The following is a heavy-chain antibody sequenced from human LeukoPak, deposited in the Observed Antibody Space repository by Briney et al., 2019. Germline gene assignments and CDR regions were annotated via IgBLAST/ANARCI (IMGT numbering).Heavy chain of an antibody. V-gene: IGHV4-30-4*01. J-gene: IGHJ4*02. D-gene: IGHD2-2*01. CDR2: IYYSGST. CDR1: GGSISSGDYY. Sequence: PSETLSLTCTVSGGSISSGDYYWSWIRQPPGKGLEWIGYIYYSGSTYYNPSLKSRVTISVDTSKNQFSLKLSSVTAADTAVYYCAREYQLHNYFDYWGPGTLVTVSS. CDR3: AREYQLHNYFDY.